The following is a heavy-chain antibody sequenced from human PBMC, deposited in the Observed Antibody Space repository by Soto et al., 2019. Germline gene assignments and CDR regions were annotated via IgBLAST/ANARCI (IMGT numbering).Heavy chain of an antibody. CDR3: ARLDYDILTGYPSLGYYGMDV. J-gene: IGHJ6*02. Sequence: PGESLKISCKGSGYSLTSYWIGWVRQMPGKGLEWMGLIYPGDSDTRYSPSFQGQVTISADKSISTAYLQWSSLKASDTAMYYCARLDYDILTGYPSLGYYGMDVSGQGTTVTVSS. V-gene: IGHV5-51*01. D-gene: IGHD3-9*01. CDR1: GYSLTSYW. CDR2: IYPGDSDT.